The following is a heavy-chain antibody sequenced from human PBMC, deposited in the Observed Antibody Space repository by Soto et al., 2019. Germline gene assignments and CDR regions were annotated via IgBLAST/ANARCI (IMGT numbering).Heavy chain of an antibody. CDR2: IVVGSGNT. J-gene: IGHJ6*02. Sequence: WASVKVSCKASGFTFTSSAVQWVRQARGQRLEWIGWIVVGSGNTNYAQKFQERVTITRDMSTSTAYMELSSLRSEDTAVYYCAVRGLGFLEWSSYGMDVWGQGTTVTVSS. V-gene: IGHV1-58*01. CDR1: GFTFTSSA. D-gene: IGHD3-3*01. CDR3: AVRGLGFLEWSSYGMDV.